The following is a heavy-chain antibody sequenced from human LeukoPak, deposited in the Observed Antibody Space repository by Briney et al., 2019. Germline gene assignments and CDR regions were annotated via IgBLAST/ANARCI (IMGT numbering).Heavy chain of an antibody. V-gene: IGHV3-30*04. CDR1: GFTFSSYA. CDR2: ISYDGNNK. CDR3: ARRRSGTPDY. Sequence: PGRSLRLSCAASGFTFSSYAMHWVRQAPGTGLEWVALISYDGNNKYYADSVKSRFTISRDNSKNTLYLQMNSLRAEDTAVYYCARRRSGTPDYWGQGTLVTVSS. D-gene: IGHD6-13*01. J-gene: IGHJ4*02.